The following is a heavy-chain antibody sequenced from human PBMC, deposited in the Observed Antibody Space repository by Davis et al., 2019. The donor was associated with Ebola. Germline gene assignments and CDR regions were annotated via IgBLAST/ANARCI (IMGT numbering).Heavy chain of an antibody. J-gene: IGHJ3*02. CDR1: GDSIDSAGYY. Sequence: PSETLSLTCTVSGDSIDSAGYYWSWIRQFPGQGLQWIGFVYHSGTTYYNPSLESRVTMSLDTSKNHLSLKLTSVTAADTAVYYCATETSGWTDAFDIWGQGTLVTVSS. CDR2: VYHSGTT. D-gene: IGHD6-19*01. CDR3: ATETSGWTDAFDI. V-gene: IGHV4-31*03.